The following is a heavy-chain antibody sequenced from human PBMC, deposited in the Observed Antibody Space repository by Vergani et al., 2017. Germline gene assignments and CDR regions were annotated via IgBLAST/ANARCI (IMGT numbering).Heavy chain of an antibody. CDR2: IIPIFGTA. V-gene: IGHV1-69*06. D-gene: IGHD3-22*01. Sequence: QVQLVQSGAEVKKPGASVKVSCKASGYTFTGYYMHWVRQAPGQGLEWMGWIIPIFGTANYAQKFQGRVTSTADKSTSTAYMELSSLRSEDTAVYFCARLEGSYDSSGYYSDYWGQGTLVTVSS. J-gene: IGHJ4*02. CDR1: GYTFTGYY. CDR3: ARLEGSYDSSGYYSDY.